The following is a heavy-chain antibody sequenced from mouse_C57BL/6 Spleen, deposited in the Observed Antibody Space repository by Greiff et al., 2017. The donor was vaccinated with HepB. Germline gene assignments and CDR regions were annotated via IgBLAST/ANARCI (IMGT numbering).Heavy chain of an antibody. V-gene: IGHV1-15*01. CDR2: IDPETGGT. Sequence: LVESGAELVRPGASVTLSCKASGYTFTDYEMHWVKQTPVPGLEWIGAIDPETGGTAYNQKFKGKAILTADKSSSTAYMELRSLSSEDSAGYYCTREGLLWLRRGYFDVWGTGTTVTVSS. D-gene: IGHD2-2*01. CDR1: GYTFTDYE. J-gene: IGHJ1*03. CDR3: TREGLLWLRRGYFDV.